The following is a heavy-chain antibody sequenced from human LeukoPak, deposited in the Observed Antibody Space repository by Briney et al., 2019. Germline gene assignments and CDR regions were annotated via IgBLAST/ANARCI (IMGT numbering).Heavy chain of an antibody. CDR2: ITDRGSRK. V-gene: IGHV3-23*01. J-gene: IGHJ4*02. Sequence: GGSLRLSCAASGFTFNTYNMNWVRQAPGGGLEWVAGITDRGSRKNYADSVKGRFTISTDHPKNTLYLQMNSLRAEDTAVYFCAKRGVVIRVILVGFHKEAYYFDSWGQGALVTVSS. CDR3: AKRGVVIRVILVGFHKEAYYFDS. CDR1: GFTFNTYN. D-gene: IGHD2-8*02.